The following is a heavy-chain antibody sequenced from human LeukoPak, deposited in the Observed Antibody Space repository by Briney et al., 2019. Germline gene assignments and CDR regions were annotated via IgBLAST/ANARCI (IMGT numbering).Heavy chain of an antibody. CDR2: INSDGSST. CDR1: GFTFSSYW. CDR3: AKYGDYWYFDL. V-gene: IGHV3-74*01. D-gene: IGHD4-17*01. J-gene: IGHJ2*01. Sequence: GGSLRLSCAASGFTFSSYWMHWVRQAPGKGLVWVSRINSDGSSTNYADSVKGRFTISRDNAKNTLYLRMNSLRAEDTAVYYCAKYGDYWYFDLWGRGTLVTVSS.